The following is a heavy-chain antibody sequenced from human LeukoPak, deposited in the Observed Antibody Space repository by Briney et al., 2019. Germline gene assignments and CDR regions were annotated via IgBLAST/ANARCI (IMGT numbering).Heavy chain of an antibody. CDR2: IVVGSAKT. J-gene: IGHJ4*02. CDR3: AADIVGGQLQ. D-gene: IGHD1-26*01. CDR1: GFTFSNSA. Sequence: SVRVSCKASGFTFSNSAVQWVRQARGQRLEWIGWIVVGSAKTNYAPKFQGRVTIARDVSTSTAYLELSSLKSEDTAVYYCAADIVGGQLQWGQGTVLTVSS. V-gene: IGHV1-58*01.